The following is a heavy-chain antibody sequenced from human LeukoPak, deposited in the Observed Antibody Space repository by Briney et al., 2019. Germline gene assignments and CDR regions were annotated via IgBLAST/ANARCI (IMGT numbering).Heavy chain of an antibody. D-gene: IGHD6-19*01. Sequence: SETLSLTCTVSGGSISSYYWSWIRQPPGKGLEWIGYIYYSGSTNCNPSLKSRVTISVDTSKNQFSLKLSSVTAADTAVYYCARTGSGWYVSAFDIWGQGTMVTVSS. V-gene: IGHV4-59*01. J-gene: IGHJ3*02. CDR3: ARTGSGWYVSAFDI. CDR2: IYYSGST. CDR1: GGSISSYY.